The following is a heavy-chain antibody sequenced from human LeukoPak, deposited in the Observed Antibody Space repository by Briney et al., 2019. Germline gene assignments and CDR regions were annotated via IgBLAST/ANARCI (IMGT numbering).Heavy chain of an antibody. CDR3: ARGSGPKRHDAFDI. CDR1: GGTFSSYA. J-gene: IGHJ3*02. Sequence: SVEVSCKASGGTFSSYAISWVRQAPGQGLEWMGGIIPIFGTANYAQKFQGRVTITADESTSTAYMELSSLRSDDTAVYYCARGSGPKRHDAFDIWGQGTMVTVSS. CDR2: IIPIFGTA. D-gene: IGHD2-15*01. V-gene: IGHV1-69*13.